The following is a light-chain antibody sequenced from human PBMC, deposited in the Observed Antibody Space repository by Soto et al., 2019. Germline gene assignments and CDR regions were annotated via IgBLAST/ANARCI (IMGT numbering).Light chain of an antibody. V-gene: IGLV2-23*02. CDR3: CSYAGSSTPWV. CDR2: AVT. J-gene: IGLJ3*02. Sequence: QSALTQPASVSGSPGQSITISCTGTSSDIGTYNLVSWYQQHPGEAPKVMIYAVTQRPSGVSNRFSGSKSGNTASLTISGLQAEDEADYYCCSYAGSSTPWVLGGGTQLTVL. CDR1: SSDIGTYNL.